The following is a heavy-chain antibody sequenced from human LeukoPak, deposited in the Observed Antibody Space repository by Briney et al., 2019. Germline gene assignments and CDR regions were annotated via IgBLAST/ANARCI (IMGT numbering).Heavy chain of an antibody. CDR2: ISAYNGNT. D-gene: IGHD3-9*01. J-gene: IGHJ4*02. CDR1: GYTFTSYG. CDR3: ARVTRDFDWSSNAFDY. Sequence: ASVKVSCKASGYTFTSYGISWVRQAPGQGLEWMGWISAYNGNTNYAQKLQGRVTMTTDTSTSTAYMELRSLRSDDTAVYYCARVTRDFDWSSNAFDYWGQGTLVTVSS. V-gene: IGHV1-18*01.